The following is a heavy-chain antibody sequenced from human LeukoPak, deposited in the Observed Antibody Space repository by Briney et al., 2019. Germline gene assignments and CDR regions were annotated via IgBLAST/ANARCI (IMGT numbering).Heavy chain of an antibody. CDR2: INFSGRI. V-gene: IGHV4-59*01. CDR3: AKGAGWYEY. D-gene: IGHD6-19*01. Sequence: PSETLSLTCTVSGDSINNDYWSWLRQPPGKGLEWIGYINFSGRINYNPSLRSRVTISGESSKNQFSLRLSSMTAADTAVYYCAKGAGWYEYWGQGTLVTVSS. J-gene: IGHJ4*02. CDR1: GDSINNDY.